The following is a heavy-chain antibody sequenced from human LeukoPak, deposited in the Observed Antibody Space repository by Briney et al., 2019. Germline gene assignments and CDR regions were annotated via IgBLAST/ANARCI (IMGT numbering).Heavy chain of an antibody. CDR2: ICLSADT. D-gene: IGHD1/OR15-1a*01. V-gene: IGHV4-4*07. CDR1: GGSISNWC. Sequence: PSETLSLTCSVSGGSISNWCWNWIRLPAGKGLEWIGRICLSADTNYKPSLKSRVTMSADMSNNEISLKLTSVTAADTAVYYCARQKWEQQGRDYYFNGLDVWGPGTTVIVSS. J-gene: IGHJ6*02. CDR3: ARQKWEQQGRDYYFNGLDV.